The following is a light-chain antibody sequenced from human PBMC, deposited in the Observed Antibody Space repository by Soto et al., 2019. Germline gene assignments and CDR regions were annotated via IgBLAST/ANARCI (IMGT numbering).Light chain of an antibody. J-gene: IGKJ4*01. V-gene: IGKV3D-20*02. Sequence: DIVLTQSPGTLSLSPGERATLSCRASQSVSSSYLAWYQQKPGQAPRLLIYGASSRPAGIPDRFSGSGSGTDFTLTISRLEPEDFALYFCQQRTNWLTFGGGTKVDIK. CDR1: QSVSSSY. CDR3: QQRTNWLT. CDR2: GAS.